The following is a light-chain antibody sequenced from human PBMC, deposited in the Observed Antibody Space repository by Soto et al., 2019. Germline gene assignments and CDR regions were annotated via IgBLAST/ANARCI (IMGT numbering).Light chain of an antibody. V-gene: IGLV2-14*01. CDR3: SSYTTDSTYV. J-gene: IGLJ1*01. CDR1: SSDISSYNY. CDR2: DVS. Sequence: QSALTQPASVSGSPGQSITISCTGTSSDISSYNYVSWYQEHPGKAPKLMIYDVSNRPSGVSNRFSGSKSGNTASLTISGLQAEDEADYYCSSYTTDSTYVFGTGTKVTVL.